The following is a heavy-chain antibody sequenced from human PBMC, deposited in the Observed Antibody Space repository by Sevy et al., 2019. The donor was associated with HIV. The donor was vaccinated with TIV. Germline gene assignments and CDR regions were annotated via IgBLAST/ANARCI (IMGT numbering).Heavy chain of an antibody. Sequence: GGSLRLSCAASGFIFDSYGMHWVRQAPGKGLEWVAVIWNDGSNKHYADSVKGRFTISRDNSKYTLFLQMNSLRAEDTAVYYCARRDDSYWFFDLWGRGTLVTVSS. CDR1: GFIFDSYG. D-gene: IGHD3-3*01. CDR2: IWNDGSNK. V-gene: IGHV3-33*01. CDR3: ARRDDSYWFFDL. J-gene: IGHJ2*01.